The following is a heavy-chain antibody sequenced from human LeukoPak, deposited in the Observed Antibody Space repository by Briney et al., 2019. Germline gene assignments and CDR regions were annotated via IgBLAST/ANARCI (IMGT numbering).Heavy chain of an antibody. CDR1: GGSISSYY. D-gene: IGHD7-27*01. Sequence: PSETLSLTCTVSGGSISSYYWSWIRQPPGKGLEWIGYIYYSGSTNYNPSLKSRVTISVDTSKNQFSLKLSSVTAADTAVYYCARGTGDTGILDYWGQGTLVTVSS. V-gene: IGHV4-59*01. CDR3: ARGTGDTGILDY. CDR2: IYYSGST. J-gene: IGHJ4*02.